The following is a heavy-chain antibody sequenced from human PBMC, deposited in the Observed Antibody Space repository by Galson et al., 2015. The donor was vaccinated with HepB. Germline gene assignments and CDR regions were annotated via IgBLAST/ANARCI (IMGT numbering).Heavy chain of an antibody. CDR3: TVDILTGYLD. CDR2: IGSKAYGGTT. D-gene: IGHD3-9*01. V-gene: IGHV3-49*04. Sequence: SLRLSCAASGFTFGDYAMSWVRQAPGKGLEWVGFIGSKAYGGTTEYAASVKGRFTIPRDDSKSIAYLQMNSLKTEDTAVYYCTVDILTGYLDWGQGTLVTVSS. CDR1: GFTFGDYA. J-gene: IGHJ4*02.